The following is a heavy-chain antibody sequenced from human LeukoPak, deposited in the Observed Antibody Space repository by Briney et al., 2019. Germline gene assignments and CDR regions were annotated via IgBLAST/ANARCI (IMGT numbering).Heavy chain of an antibody. CDR1: GYTFTSYY. J-gene: IGHJ4*02. D-gene: IGHD1-7*01. Sequence: ASVKVSCKASGYTFTSYYIHWVRQAPGQGLEWMGIINPSDDSASYAQKFQGRVTMTRDTSTSTVYMELSRLRSEVTAVYYCARDANYAYWGQGTLVTVSS. CDR2: INPSDDSA. CDR3: ARDANYAY. V-gene: IGHV1-46*01.